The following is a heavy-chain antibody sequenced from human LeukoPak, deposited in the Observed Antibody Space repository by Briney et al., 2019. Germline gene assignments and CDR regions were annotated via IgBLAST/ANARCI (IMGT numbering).Heavy chain of an antibody. CDR3: ARQKISGSYYKY. V-gene: IGHV3-21*01. D-gene: IGHD1-26*01. CDR2: IGSSSSYI. CDR1: GFTFSSYS. Sequence: GGSLRLSCAASGFTFSSYSMNWVRQAPGKGLEWVSSIGSSSSYIYYADSVKGRFTISRDNAKNSMYLQMNSLRAEDTAVYYCARQKISGSYYKYWGQGTLVTVSS. J-gene: IGHJ4*02.